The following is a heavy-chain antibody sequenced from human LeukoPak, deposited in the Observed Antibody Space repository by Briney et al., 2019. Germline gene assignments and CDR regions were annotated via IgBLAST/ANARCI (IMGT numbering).Heavy chain of an antibody. CDR3: ARDLSGSARRFDP. CDR1: GGSISSGDYY. J-gene: IGHJ5*02. D-gene: IGHD3-10*01. CDR2: IYHSGST. Sequence: SQTLSLTCTVSGGSISSGDYYWSWIRQPPGKGLEWIGYIYHSGSTYYNPSLKSRVTISVDTSKNQFSLKLSSVTAADTAVYYCARDLSGSARRFDPWGQGTLVTVSS. V-gene: IGHV4-30-4*01.